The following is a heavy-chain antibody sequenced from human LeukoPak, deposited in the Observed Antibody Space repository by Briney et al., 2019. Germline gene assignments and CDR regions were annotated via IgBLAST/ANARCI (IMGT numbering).Heavy chain of an antibody. CDR3: ARFCNYYDSSGYYYGFDP. D-gene: IGHD3-22*01. CDR2: IYYSGST. CDR1: GGSISSYY. Sequence: SETLSLTCTVAGGSISSYYWSWIRQPPGKGLEWIGYIYYSGSTNYNPSLKSRVTISVDTSKNQFSLKLTSVTAADTAVYYCARFCNYYDSSGYYYGFDPWGQGTLVTVSS. V-gene: IGHV4-59*01. J-gene: IGHJ5*02.